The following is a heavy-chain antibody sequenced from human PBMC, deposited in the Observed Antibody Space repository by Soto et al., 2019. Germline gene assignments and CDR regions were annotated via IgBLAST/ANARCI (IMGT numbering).Heavy chain of an antibody. Sequence: GASVKLSCEVSGYTLTDLSMHCVRQAPGKGLEWMGGFDPEDGETIYAQKFQGRVTMTEDTSTDTAYMELSSLGSEDTAVYYCATAFFSGSSSWFDYWGQGTLVTVSS. D-gene: IGHD6-13*01. J-gene: IGHJ4*02. CDR2: FDPEDGET. CDR1: GYTLTDLS. CDR3: ATAFFSGSSSWFDY. V-gene: IGHV1-24*01.